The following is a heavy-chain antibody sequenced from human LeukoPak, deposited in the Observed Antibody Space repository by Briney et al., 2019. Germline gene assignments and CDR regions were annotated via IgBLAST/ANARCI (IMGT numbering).Heavy chain of an antibody. Sequence: ASVKASCKASGYTFINYYLHWVRQAPGQGLEWMGHIDPNSGGTRFAQKFQGRVTMTRDTSTSSIYMELSSLIFDDTAVYYCARDVGYSYGGVWHKYFDSWGRGTLVTVSS. CDR1: GYTFINYY. CDR3: ARDVGYSYGGVWHKYFDS. V-gene: IGHV1-2*06. J-gene: IGHJ4*01. CDR2: IDPNSGGT. D-gene: IGHD5-18*01.